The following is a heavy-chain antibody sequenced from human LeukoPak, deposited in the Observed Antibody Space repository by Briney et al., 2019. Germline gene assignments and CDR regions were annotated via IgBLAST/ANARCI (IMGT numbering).Heavy chain of an antibody. CDR3: AKDQYRSGLDGFDI. CDR1: GFTFSSYG. Sequence: GGSLRLSCAASGFTFSSYGMHWVRQAPGKGLEWVAVIWYDGSNKYYADSVKGRFTISRDNSKNTLYLQMNSLRAEDTAVYYCAKDQYRSGLDGFDIWGQGTMVTVSS. V-gene: IGHV3-33*06. CDR2: IWYDGSNK. J-gene: IGHJ3*02. D-gene: IGHD6-19*01.